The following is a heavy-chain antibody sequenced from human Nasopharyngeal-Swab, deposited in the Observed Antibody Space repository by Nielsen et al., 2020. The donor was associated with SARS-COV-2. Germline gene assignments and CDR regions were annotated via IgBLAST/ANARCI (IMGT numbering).Heavy chain of an antibody. D-gene: IGHD6-13*01. CDR1: GFTFSSYG. J-gene: IGHJ4*02. CDR3: ARGGLDSSSWYGYYFDY. Sequence: GESLKISCAASGFTFSSYGMHWVRQAPGKGLEWVAVIWYDGSNKYYADSVKGRFTIPRDNSKNTLYLQMNSLRAEDTAVYYCARGGLDSSSWYGYYFDYWGQGTLVTVSS. CDR2: IWYDGSNK. V-gene: IGHV3-33*01.